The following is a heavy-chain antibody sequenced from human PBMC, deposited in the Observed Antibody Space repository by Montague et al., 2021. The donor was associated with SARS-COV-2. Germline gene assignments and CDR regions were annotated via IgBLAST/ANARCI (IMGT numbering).Heavy chain of an antibody. CDR3: AKSTPHTNEVESAFDI. D-gene: IGHD5/OR15-5a*01. V-gene: IGHV3-23*01. CDR2: ST. J-gene: IGHJ3*02. Sequence: STFYVDSVKGRFTISRDNSKITLHLQMSRLRAEDTAIYYCAKSTPHTNEVESAFDIWGKGTMVTVSS.